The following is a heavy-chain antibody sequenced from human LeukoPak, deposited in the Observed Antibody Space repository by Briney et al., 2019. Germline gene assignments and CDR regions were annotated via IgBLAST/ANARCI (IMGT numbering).Heavy chain of an antibody. D-gene: IGHD3-10*01. CDR1: GGSISSPNW. V-gene: IGHV4-4*02. CDR3: ARPDPDYYGSGSPIDV. Sequence: PSETLSLTCAVSGGSISSPNWWNWVRQPPGKGLEWIGEIYHSGSTNYNPSLKSRVTISVDKSKNQFSLKLSSVTAADTAVYYCARPDPDYYGSGSPIDVWGKGTTVTISS. CDR2: IYHSGST. J-gene: IGHJ6*04.